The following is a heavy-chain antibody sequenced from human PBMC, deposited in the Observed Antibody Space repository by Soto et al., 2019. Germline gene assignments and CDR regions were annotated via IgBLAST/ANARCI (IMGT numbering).Heavy chain of an antibody. CDR2: IIPIFGTA. J-gene: IGHJ4*02. CDR3: AREAVWFGELFDY. V-gene: IGHV1-69*13. D-gene: IGHD3-10*01. CDR1: GGTFSSYA. Sequence: ASVKVSCKASGGTFSSYAISWVRQAPGQGLEWMGGIIPIFGTANYAQKFQGRVTITADESTSTAYMELSSLRSEDTAVYYCAREAVWFGELFDYWGQGTLVTVSS.